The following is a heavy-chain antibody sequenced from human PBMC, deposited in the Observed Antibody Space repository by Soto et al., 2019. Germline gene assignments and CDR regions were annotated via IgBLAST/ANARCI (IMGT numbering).Heavy chain of an antibody. V-gene: IGHV1-18*01. CDR2: ISGYNGKT. CDR1: GYTFTSYG. CDR3: AREGDVPYYYSGMDV. D-gene: IGHD2-21*02. J-gene: IGHJ6*02. Sequence: QVQLVQSGGEVRKPGASVTVSCKASGYTFTSYGISWVRQAPGQGLEWMGWISGYNGKTNYAQKVQDRVTMTTDTSTSPVSLELRSLRFDVTAVYYCAREGDVPYYYSGMDVWGQGTTVTVSS.